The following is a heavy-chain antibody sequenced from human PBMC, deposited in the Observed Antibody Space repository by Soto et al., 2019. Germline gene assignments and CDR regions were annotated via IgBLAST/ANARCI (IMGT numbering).Heavy chain of an antibody. CDR1: GGSIRSYY. CDR3: ARDDGYSSSWSTNAFDI. CDR2: IYYSGST. J-gene: IGHJ3*02. Sequence: QVQLQESGPGLVKPSETLSLTCTVSGGSIRSYYWSWIRQPPGKGLEWIGYIYYSGSTNYNPSLKSRVTISVDTSKNQFSLKLSSVTAADTAVYYCARDDGYSSSWSTNAFDIWGQGTMVTVSS. D-gene: IGHD6-13*01. V-gene: IGHV4-59*01.